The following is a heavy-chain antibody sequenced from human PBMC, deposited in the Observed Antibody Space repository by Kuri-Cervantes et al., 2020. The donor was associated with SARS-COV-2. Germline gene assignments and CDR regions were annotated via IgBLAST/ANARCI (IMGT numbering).Heavy chain of an antibody. J-gene: IGHJ3*02. D-gene: IGHD3-3*01. CDR3: ARSVTKDFWSGVDI. V-gene: IGHV4-39*01. CDR1: GGSISSSSYY. Sequence: SETMSPAWIVSGGSISSSSYYWGWIRQPPGKGLEWIGIIYYSGSTYYNPSLKSRVTISVDTSKNQFSLKLSSVTAADTAVYYCARSVTKDFWSGVDIWGQGTMVTVSS. CDR2: IYYSGST.